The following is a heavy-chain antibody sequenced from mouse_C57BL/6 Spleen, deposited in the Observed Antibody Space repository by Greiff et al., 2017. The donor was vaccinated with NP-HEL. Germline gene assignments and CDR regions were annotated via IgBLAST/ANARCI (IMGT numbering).Heavy chain of an antibody. V-gene: IGHV3-6*01. CDR3: ARETTVVGAMDY. CDR1: GYSITSGYY. Sequence: EVKVEESGPGLVKPSQSLSLTCSVTGYSITSGYYWNWIRQFPGNKLEWMGYISYDGSNNYNPSLKNRISITRDTSKNQFFLKLNSVTTEDTATYYCARETTVVGAMDYWGQGTSVTVSS. CDR2: ISYDGSN. D-gene: IGHD1-1*01. J-gene: IGHJ4*01.